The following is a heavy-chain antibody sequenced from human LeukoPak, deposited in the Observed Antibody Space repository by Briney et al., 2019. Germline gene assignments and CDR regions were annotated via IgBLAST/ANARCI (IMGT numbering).Heavy chain of an antibody. D-gene: IGHD3-9*01. V-gene: IGHV3-74*01. Sequence: GGSLRLSCAASGFTFSSYWMHWVRQAPGKGLVWVSRINSDGSSTSYADSVKGRFTISRDNAKNTLYQQMNSLRAEDTAVYYCARDFLDILTGYYGSILDYWGQGTLVTVSS. CDR2: INSDGSST. CDR1: GFTFSSYW. J-gene: IGHJ4*02. CDR3: ARDFLDILTGYYGSILDY.